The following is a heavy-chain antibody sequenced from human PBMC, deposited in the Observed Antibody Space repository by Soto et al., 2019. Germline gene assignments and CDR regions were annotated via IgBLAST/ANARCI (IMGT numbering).Heavy chain of an antibody. V-gene: IGHV4-34*01. CDR3: ANARGSSSDFDY. Sequence: PSETLSLTCAVYGGSFSGYYWSWIRQPPGKGLEWIGEINHSGSTNYNPSLKSRITISVDTSKNQFSLKLSSVTSADTAVYYCANARGSSSDFDYWGQGTLVT. J-gene: IGHJ4*02. CDR1: GGSFSGYY. D-gene: IGHD2-15*01. CDR2: INHSGST.